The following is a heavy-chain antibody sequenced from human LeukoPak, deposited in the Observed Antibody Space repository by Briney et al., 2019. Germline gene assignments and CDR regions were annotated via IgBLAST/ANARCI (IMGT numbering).Heavy chain of an antibody. V-gene: IGHV3-30*02. CDR2: IGYDERNK. CDR1: GFTFTNYG. Sequence: GGSLRLSCSVSGFTFTNYGIHWVRQAPGKGLERVAFIGYDERNKYYVDSAKGRFTISRENSKNTPYLQMNSLRPEDTGVYYCAKGQGSGYDFDYWGQGTLVTVSS. D-gene: IGHD3-22*01. CDR3: AKGQGSGYDFDY. J-gene: IGHJ4*02.